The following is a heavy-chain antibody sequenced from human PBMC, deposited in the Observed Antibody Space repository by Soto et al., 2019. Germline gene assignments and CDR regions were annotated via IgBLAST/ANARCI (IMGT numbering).Heavy chain of an antibody. CDR2: IIPIFGTA. CDR3: ARGSGDIVVVPAAPGNWFDP. J-gene: IGHJ5*02. V-gene: IGHV1-69*01. Sequence: QVQLVQSGAEVKKPGSSVKVSCKASGGTFSSYAISWVRQAPGQGLEWMGGIIPIFGTANYAQKFQGRVTITADESTGTAYMELSSLRSEDTAVYYCARGSGDIVVVPAAPGNWFDPWGQGTLVTVSS. D-gene: IGHD2-2*01. CDR1: GGTFSSYA.